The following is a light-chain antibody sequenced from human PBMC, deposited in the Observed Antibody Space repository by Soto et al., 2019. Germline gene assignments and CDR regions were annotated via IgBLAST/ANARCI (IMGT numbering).Light chain of an antibody. V-gene: IGKV3-15*01. Sequence: EIVMTQSPATLSVSPGERATLSCRASQSISSELAWYQQKPGQPPRLLIYSASTRATGVSARFTGSGSGSEFTLTISGLQSEDCAVYYCQQGHNWPLTFGQGTRLEI. J-gene: IGKJ2*01. CDR3: QQGHNWPLT. CDR1: QSISSE. CDR2: SAS.